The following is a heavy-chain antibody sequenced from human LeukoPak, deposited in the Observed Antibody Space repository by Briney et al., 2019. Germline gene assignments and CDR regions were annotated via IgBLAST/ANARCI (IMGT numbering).Heavy chain of an antibody. D-gene: IGHD3-10*01. CDR2: IYYSGST. CDR3: ARPPYGKSAYYMDV. Sequence: PSETLSLTCTVSGGSISSSSYYWGWIRQPPGKGLEWIGSIYYSGSTYYNPSLKSRVTISVDTSKNQFSLKLSSVTAADTAVYYCARPPYGKSAYYMDVWGKGTTVTVSS. J-gene: IGHJ6*03. V-gene: IGHV4-39*01. CDR1: GGSISSSSYY.